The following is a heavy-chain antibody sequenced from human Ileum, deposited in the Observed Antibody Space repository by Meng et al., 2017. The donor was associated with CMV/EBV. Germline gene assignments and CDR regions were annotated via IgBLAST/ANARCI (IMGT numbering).Heavy chain of an antibody. J-gene: IGHJ6*02. V-gene: IGHV4-30-4*08. Sequence: SETLSLTCTVSGGSISSGYFYWTWIRQTPGKGREWIAYIYDSGSTYYNPSLKSRVTISVDTSKNQFSLKLSSVTAADTAVYYCAREAYYYGSGSRYGMDVWGQGTTVTVSS. CDR3: AREAYYYGSGSRYGMDV. CDR1: GGSISSGYFY. CDR2: IYDSGST. D-gene: IGHD3-10*01.